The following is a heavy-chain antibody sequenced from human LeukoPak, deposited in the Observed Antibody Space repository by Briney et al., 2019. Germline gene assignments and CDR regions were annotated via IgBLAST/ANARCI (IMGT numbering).Heavy chain of an antibody. D-gene: IGHD2-15*01. CDR3: AREGRGSTPGY. J-gene: IGHJ4*02. Sequence: SETLSLTCTVSGGSIRSYYWSWVRQPAGKGLEWIGRISSSGSTDYNPSLKSRVTTSVDTSKNQFSLRLISVTAADTAVYYCAREGRGSTPGYWGQGTLVTVSS. V-gene: IGHV4-4*07. CDR1: GGSIRSYY. CDR2: ISSSGST.